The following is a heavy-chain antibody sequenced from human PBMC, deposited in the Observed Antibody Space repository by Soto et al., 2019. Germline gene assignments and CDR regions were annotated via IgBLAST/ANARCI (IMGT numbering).Heavy chain of an antibody. J-gene: IGHJ4*02. CDR1: NGSSSSRSYY. Sequence: SXTLSLTFTVSNGSSSSRSYYRGWIRQPPGKGLECIGITYYSGNPHTTPPLKSRATISVDTSKNHFSLKLSSVTAADTAVYYCARQTLVKVATTEGLCDLDYWGRGTLVTVSA. CDR2: TYYSGNP. CDR3: ARQTLVKVATTEGLCDLDY. V-gene: IGHV4-39*01. D-gene: IGHD5-12*01.